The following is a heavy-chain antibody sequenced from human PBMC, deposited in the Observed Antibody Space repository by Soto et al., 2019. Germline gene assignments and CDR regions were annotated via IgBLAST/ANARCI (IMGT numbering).Heavy chain of an antibody. CDR2: LSYGVTP. J-gene: IGHJ6*02. Sequence: QGLLQESGPRLVKASESLSLTCTVSGVPISSYSWRWIRQTQEQGLEWIGYLSYGVTPNYNPSLDTRVPRTINTTAPQLSLRLECLTAEYTAVYYCARGFGATGGSNYYYSMDAWGQGTTVRVS. CDR3: ARGFGATGGSNYYYSMDA. D-gene: IGHD3-10*01. CDR1: GVPISSYS. V-gene: IGHV4-59*13.